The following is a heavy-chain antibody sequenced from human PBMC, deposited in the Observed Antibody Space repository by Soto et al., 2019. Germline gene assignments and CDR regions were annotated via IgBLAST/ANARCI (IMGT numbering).Heavy chain of an antibody. J-gene: IGHJ5*02. Sequence: QITLKESGPTLVKPTQTLTLTCTFSGFSLSTSGVGVGWIRQPPGKALEWLALIYWDDDKRYSPSLKSRLTITKDTSKNQVVLTMTNMDPVDTATYYCAHRRRPAAMEGSNWFDPWGQGTLVTVSS. CDR3: AHRRRPAAMEGSNWFDP. CDR2: IYWDDDK. D-gene: IGHD2-2*01. CDR1: GFSLSTSGVG. V-gene: IGHV2-5*02.